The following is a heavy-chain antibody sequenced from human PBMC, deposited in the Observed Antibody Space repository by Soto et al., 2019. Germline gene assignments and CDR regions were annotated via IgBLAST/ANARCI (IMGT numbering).Heavy chain of an antibody. CDR1: GYTFTSYA. CDR2: INAGNGNT. D-gene: IGHD4-17*01. V-gene: IGHV1-3*01. Sequence: ASVKVSCKASGYTFTSYAMHWVRQAPGQRLEWMGWINAGNGNTKYSQKFQGRVTITRDTSASTAYMELSSLRSEDTAVYYCARDFVTTVTTYYFDYWGQGTLVTVSS. J-gene: IGHJ4*02. CDR3: ARDFVTTVTTYYFDY.